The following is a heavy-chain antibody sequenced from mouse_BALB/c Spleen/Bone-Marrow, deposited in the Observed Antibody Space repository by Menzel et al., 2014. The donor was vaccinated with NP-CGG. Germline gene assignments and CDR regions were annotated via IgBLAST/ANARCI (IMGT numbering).Heavy chain of an antibody. V-gene: IGHV7-3*02. CDR3: AREIINDYHWYFDV. Sequence: EVQGVESGGGLVQPGGSVRLSCATSGFTFTDYYMSWVRQPPGKALEWLGFIRNKANGYTTEYSASVKGRFTISRDNSQSILYLQMNTLRAEDSATYYCAREIINDYHWYFDVWGAGTTVTVSS. J-gene: IGHJ1*01. CDR2: IRNKANGYTT. CDR1: GFTFTDYY. D-gene: IGHD2-4*01.